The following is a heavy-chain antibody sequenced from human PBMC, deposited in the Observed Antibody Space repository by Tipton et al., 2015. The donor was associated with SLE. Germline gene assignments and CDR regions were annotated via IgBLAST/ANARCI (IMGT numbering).Heavy chain of an antibody. CDR3: ARSLSLSLFGVTIPGAMDV. J-gene: IGHJ6*03. CDR1: NYSLTNDYY. CDR2: FHRSGTT. Sequence: TLSLTCSVSNYSLTNDYYWGWVRQPPGKGLEWIGSFHRSGTTFYTPSLKSRVTLLLDMSNNEFSLKLFSVTAADTAVYYCARSLSLSLFGVTIPGAMDVWGKGTTVIASS. V-gene: IGHV4-38-2*01. D-gene: IGHD3-3*02.